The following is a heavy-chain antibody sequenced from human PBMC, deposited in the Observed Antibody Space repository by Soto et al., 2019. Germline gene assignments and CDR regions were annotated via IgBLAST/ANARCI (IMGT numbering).Heavy chain of an antibody. CDR2: IYYSVST. J-gene: IGHJ4*02. CDR3: SFNSTSANYIDS. D-gene: IGHD2-2*01. CDR1: SGSISNGGHS. V-gene: IGHV4-31*03. Sequence: SKTLSLKCIVSSGSISNGGHSWTSVRKNPGNGLAWIGSIYYSVSTYYNTSLKSRVTISVDTSKNQFSLKLNSVTAADTAVYYCSFNSTSANYIDSRSQETLVTISS.